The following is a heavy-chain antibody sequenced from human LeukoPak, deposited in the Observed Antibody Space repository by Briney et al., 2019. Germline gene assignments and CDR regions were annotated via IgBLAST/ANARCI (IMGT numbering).Heavy chain of an antibody. Sequence: SETLSLTCTVSGGSLSSQYWSWIRQPPGKGLEWIGYIYYRGSTSYNPSLKSRVTISIDTSKNQFSLRLNSVTAADTAVYYCARDIISEYSKSHSHFDPWGQGTLVTVSS. CDR1: GGSLSSQY. J-gene: IGHJ5*02. V-gene: IGHV4-59*11. D-gene: IGHD5-18*01. CDR2: IYYRGST. CDR3: ARDIISEYSKSHSHFDP.